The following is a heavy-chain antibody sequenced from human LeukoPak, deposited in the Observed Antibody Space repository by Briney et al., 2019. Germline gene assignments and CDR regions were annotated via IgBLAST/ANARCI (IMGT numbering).Heavy chain of an antibody. J-gene: IGHJ6*02. V-gene: IGHV1-69*04. D-gene: IGHD2-2*01. CDR1: GGTFSNYA. Sequence: GAPVKVSCKASGGTFSNYAISWVRQAPGQGLEWMGRFTPILGVTNYAQKFQFQGRVTITADKSTSTVYMELSSLRSEDTAVYFCSSVPAATYGMDVWGQGTTVTVSS. CDR3: SSVPAATYGMDV. CDR2: FTPILGVT.